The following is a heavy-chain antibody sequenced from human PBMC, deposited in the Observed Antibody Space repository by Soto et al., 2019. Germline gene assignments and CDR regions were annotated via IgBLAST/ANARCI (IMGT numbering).Heavy chain of an antibody. CDR3: ARDKGRSPLDY. D-gene: IGHD2-15*01. J-gene: IGHJ4*02. V-gene: IGHV3-48*01. CDR1: GFTFSSYS. Sequence: EVQLVESGGGLVQPGGSLRLSCAASGFTFSSYSMNWVRQAPGKGLEWVSYISSSSSTIYYADSVKGRFTISRDNATNSLYLKMNSLRAEDTAVYYCARDKGRSPLDYWGQGTLVTVSS. CDR2: ISSSSSTI.